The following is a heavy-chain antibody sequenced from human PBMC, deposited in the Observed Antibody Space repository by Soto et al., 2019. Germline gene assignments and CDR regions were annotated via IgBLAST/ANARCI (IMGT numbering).Heavy chain of an antibody. D-gene: IGHD6-19*01. V-gene: IGHV1-8*01. Sequence: GASVKVSCKASGYTFTSYDINWVRQATGQGLEWMGWMNPNSGNTGYAQKFQGRVTITADESTSTAYMELSSLRSEDTAVYYCAGPGIAVAGTRNDAFDIWGQGTMVTVSS. CDR2: MNPNSGNT. CDR3: AGPGIAVAGTRNDAFDI. CDR1: GYTFTSYD. J-gene: IGHJ3*02.